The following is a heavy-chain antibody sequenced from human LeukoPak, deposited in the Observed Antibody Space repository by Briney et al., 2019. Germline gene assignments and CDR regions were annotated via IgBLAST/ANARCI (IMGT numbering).Heavy chain of an antibody. D-gene: IGHD6-13*01. V-gene: IGHV6-1*01. CDR1: GDSVSSNSAT. J-gene: IGHJ4*02. CDR2: TYYRSKWYN. CDR3: VGGSSSNSWYFDY. Sequence: SQTLSLTCAISGDSVSSNSATWTWIRQSPLRGLEWLGRTYYRSKWYNEYAVSVKSRITINPDTSKNQFSLQLNSVTPEDTAVYYCVGGSSSNSWYFDYWGQGTLVTVSS.